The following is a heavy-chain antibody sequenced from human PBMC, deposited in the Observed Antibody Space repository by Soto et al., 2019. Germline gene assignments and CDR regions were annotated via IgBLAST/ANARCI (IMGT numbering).Heavy chain of an antibody. CDR2: IYYSGST. V-gene: IGHV4-39*01. Sequence: SETLSLTCTVSGGSISSSSYYWGWIRQPPGKGLEWIGSIYYSGSTYYNPSLKSRVTISVDTSKNQFSLKLSSVTAADTAVYYCARHEAVAEPDTDTLFDYWGQGTLVTVSS. CDR1: GGSISSSSYY. J-gene: IGHJ4*02. D-gene: IGHD6-19*01. CDR3: ARHEAVAEPDTDTLFDY.